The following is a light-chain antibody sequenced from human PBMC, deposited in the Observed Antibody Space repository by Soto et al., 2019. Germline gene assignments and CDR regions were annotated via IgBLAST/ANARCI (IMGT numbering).Light chain of an antibody. CDR1: SPNIGSNT. CDR3: AGWYDSLDVYV. CDR2: STS. J-gene: IGLJ1*01. V-gene: IGLV1-44*01. Sequence: QSVLTQPPSASGTPGQIVAISCSGSSPNIGSNTVTWYQQLPGTAPKLPIYSTSQRSSGVTGRFPGSNSGASASLSISALQSEDEADDYCAGWYDSLDVYVFGTGTKVTVL.